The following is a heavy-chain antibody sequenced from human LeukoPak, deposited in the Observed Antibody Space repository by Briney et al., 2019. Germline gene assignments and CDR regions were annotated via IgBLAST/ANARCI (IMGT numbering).Heavy chain of an antibody. D-gene: IGHD3-3*01. CDR2: IHHSGST. CDR3: ARILFDLWSSYSVPFDY. Sequence: SETLSLTCTVSGYSISSGYYWGWIRQPPGKGLEWIGSIHHSGSTYYNPSLKSRVTISVDTSKNQFSLKMSSVTAADTAVYYCARILFDLWSSYSVPFDYWGQGTLVTVSS. V-gene: IGHV4-38-2*02. J-gene: IGHJ4*02. CDR1: GYSISSGYY.